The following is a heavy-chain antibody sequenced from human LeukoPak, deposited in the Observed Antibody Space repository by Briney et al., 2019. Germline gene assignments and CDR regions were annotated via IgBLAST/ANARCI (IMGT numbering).Heavy chain of an antibody. CDR3: ARVGGVYSSSPFDY. J-gene: IGHJ4*02. CDR2: IYYSGST. V-gene: IGHV4-34*01. CDR1: GGSYSGYY. D-gene: IGHD6-6*01. Sequence: SETLSLTCAVYGGSYSGYYWSWIRQPPGKGLEWIGSIYYSGSTYYNPSLKSRVTISVDTSKNQFSLKLSSVTAADTAVYYCARVGGVYSSSPFDYWGQGTLVTVSS.